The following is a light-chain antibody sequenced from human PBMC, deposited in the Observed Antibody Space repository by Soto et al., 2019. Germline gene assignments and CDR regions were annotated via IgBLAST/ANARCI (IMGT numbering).Light chain of an antibody. V-gene: IGLV2-11*01. CDR1: SSDVGGYNY. CDR3: CSFAGSYSYV. J-gene: IGLJ1*01. CDR2: DVT. Sequence: QSALTQPRSVSGSPGQSVTISCTGTSSDVGGYNYVSWYQQHPGKAPQLMIYDVTKRPSGVPDRFSGSKSGNTASLTISGLQADDEADYYCCSFAGSYSYVFGTGTKLTV.